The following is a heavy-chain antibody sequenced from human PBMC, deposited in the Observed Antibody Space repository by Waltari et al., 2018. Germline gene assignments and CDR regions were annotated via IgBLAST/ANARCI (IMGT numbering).Heavy chain of an antibody. Sequence: EVQLVESGGGLVQPGRSLRLSCTASGFTFGDYAMSWVRPAPGKGLEWGGFIRSKAYGGTTEYAAPVKGRFTISRDDSKNTLYLQMNSLKTEDTAVYYCTTDHLSIVGAIDRRITDDAFDIWGQGTMVTVSS. V-gene: IGHV3-49*04. CDR3: TTDHLSIVGAIDRRITDDAFDI. D-gene: IGHD1-26*01. CDR1: GFTFGDYA. CDR2: IRSKAYGGTT. J-gene: IGHJ3*02.